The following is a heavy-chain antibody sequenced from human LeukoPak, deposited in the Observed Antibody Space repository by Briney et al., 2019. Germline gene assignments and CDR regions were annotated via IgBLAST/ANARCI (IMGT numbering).Heavy chain of an antibody. J-gene: IGHJ4*02. Sequence: AGGSLRLSCAASGFIFSNYAMSWVRQAPGKGQEWVAVISGSGGSTNYAASVEGRFTISRDNSKNTLYLQMNSLRAEDTAIYYCAKGHSGSYYEAFDYWGQGTLVTVSS. CDR3: AKGHSGSYYEAFDY. D-gene: IGHD1-26*01. CDR2: ISGSGGST. V-gene: IGHV3-23*01. CDR1: GFIFSNYA.